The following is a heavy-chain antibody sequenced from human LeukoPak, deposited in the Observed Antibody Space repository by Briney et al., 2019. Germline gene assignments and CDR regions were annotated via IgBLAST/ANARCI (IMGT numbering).Heavy chain of an antibody. CDR3: AREVLGAFDV. CDR2: ISYDGSNK. J-gene: IGHJ3*01. V-gene: IGHV3-30-3*01. D-gene: IGHD3-16*01. Sequence: GGSLRLSCAASGFIFNNYPMHWVRQAPGKGLEWVAVISYDGSNKYYADSVKGRFTISRDNSKNTLYLQMNSLRTEDTAVYYCAREVLGAFDVWGQGTTVTVSS. CDR1: GFIFNNYP.